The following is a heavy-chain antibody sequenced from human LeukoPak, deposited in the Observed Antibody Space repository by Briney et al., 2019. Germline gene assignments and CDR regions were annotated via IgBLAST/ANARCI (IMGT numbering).Heavy chain of an antibody. CDR2: ISSSGSTI. V-gene: IGHV3-48*03. J-gene: IGHJ4*02. CDR3: ARANYDFWSGYYF. D-gene: IGHD3-3*01. CDR1: GFTFSSYE. Sequence: GGSLRLSCAASGFTFSSYEMNWVRQAPGKGLEWVSYISSSGSTIYYADSVKGRFTIPRDNAKNSLYLQMNSLRAEDTAVYYCARANYDFWSGYYFWGQGTLVTVSS.